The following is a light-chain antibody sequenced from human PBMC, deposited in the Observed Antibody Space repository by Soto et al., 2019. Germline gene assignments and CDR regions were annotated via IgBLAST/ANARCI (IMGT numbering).Light chain of an antibody. CDR2: LNSAGSH. CDR3: QTWGTGIQV. J-gene: IGLJ3*02. Sequence: QSVLTQSPSASASLGASVKLTCTLSSGHSSYAIAWHQQQPEKGPRYLMKLNSAGSHSKGDGIPDRFSGSSSGAERYLNISSLQSEDEADYYCQTWGTGIQVFGGGTKLTVL. V-gene: IGLV4-69*01. CDR1: SGHSSYA.